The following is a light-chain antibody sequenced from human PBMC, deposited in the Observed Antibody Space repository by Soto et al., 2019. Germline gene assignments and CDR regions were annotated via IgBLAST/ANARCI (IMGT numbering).Light chain of an antibody. J-gene: IGLJ3*02. CDR3: AAWDDSLNGV. Sequence: QSVLTQPPSASGTPGQRFTISCSGSSSNIGSNTVNWYQQLPGTAPKLLIYSNNQRPSGVPDRFSGSKSGTSASLAISGLQSEDEADYYCAAWDDSLNGVFGGGTKLTVL. CDR2: SNN. CDR1: SSNIGSNT. V-gene: IGLV1-44*01.